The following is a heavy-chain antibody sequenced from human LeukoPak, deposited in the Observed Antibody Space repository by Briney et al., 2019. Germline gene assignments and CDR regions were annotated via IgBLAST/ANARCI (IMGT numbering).Heavy chain of an antibody. V-gene: IGHV1-2*02. CDR3: ARRQIDCSTTSCYVDY. CDR1: GYTFTDYY. CDR2: INPNRGGT. D-gene: IGHD2-2*01. Sequence: ASVKVSCKASGYTFTDYYINWIRQAPGQGLEWMGWINPNRGGTSYAQNFQGRVTMTRDTPITTAYMELSRLRSDDTAVYYCARRQIDCSTTSCYVDYWGQGTLVTVSS. J-gene: IGHJ4*02.